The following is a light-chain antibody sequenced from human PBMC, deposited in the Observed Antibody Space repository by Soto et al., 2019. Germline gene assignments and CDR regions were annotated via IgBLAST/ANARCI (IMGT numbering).Light chain of an antibody. CDR3: SSYSGCTTLGVV. J-gene: IGLJ2*01. CDR1: ASDVGGYNS. CDR2: DVS. Sequence: QSALTQPASVSGSPGQSITISCTGTASDVGGYNSVSWYQQLPGKAPKLMIYDVSNRPSGVSSRFSGSKSGSTASLTISGLQAEDEADYYCSSYSGCTTLGVVFGGGTKVTVL. V-gene: IGLV2-14*01.